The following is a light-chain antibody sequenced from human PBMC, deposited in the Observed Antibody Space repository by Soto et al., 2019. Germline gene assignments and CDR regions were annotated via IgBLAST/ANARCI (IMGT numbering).Light chain of an antibody. CDR3: QSSDSSFVV. CDR1: SSNIGAGYD. J-gene: IGLJ2*01. V-gene: IGLV1-40*01. CDR2: GNS. Sequence: QSVLTQPPSVSGAPGQRVTISCTGSSSNIGAGYDVHWYQQLPGTAPKLLIYGNSNRPSGVPDRFSGSKSGTSASLAITGLQAEDEADYYCQSSDSSFVVFGGGTKVTVL.